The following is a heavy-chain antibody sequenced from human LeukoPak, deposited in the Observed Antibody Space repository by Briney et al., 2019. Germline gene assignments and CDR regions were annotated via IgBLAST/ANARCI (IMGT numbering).Heavy chain of an antibody. CDR2: INSDGSST. Sequence: GGSLRLSCAASGFTFSSYWMHWVRQAPGKGLVWVSRINSDGSSTSYADSVKGRFTISRDNVKNTLYLQMNSLRAEDTAVYYCARDRYDFWSGYSDAFDIWGQGTMVTVSS. D-gene: IGHD3-3*01. CDR1: GFTFSSYW. V-gene: IGHV3-74*01. CDR3: ARDRYDFWSGYSDAFDI. J-gene: IGHJ3*02.